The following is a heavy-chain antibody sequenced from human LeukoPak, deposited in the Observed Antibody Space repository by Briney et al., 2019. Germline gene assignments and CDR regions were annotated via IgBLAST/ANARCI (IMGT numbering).Heavy chain of an antibody. CDR3: ARAGGTSWADY. Sequence: GGPLDLPCEAPGFTFEDNWMTWARRAPGKGLEWVANVKQDGTEKFYVDSVKGRFTISRDNGKNSLYLQMNSLRVEDTAIYYCARAGGTSWADYWGQGTLVTVSS. J-gene: IGHJ4*02. V-gene: IGHV3-7*01. CDR2: VKQDGTEK. CDR1: GFTFEDNW. D-gene: IGHD6-13*01.